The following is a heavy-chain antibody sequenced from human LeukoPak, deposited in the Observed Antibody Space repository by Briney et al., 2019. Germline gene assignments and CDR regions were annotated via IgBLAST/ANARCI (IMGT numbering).Heavy chain of an antibody. J-gene: IGHJ4*02. CDR1: GFTFSSYA. CDR3: AKDLAPVSGVTTDFDY. Sequence: GGSLRLSCAASGFTFSSYAMSWVRQAPGKGLEWVSAISGSGGSTYYADSVKGRFTISRDNSKNTLYLQMNSLRAEDTAVYYCAKDLAPVSGVTTDFDYWGQGTLSPSPQ. V-gene: IGHV3-23*01. D-gene: IGHD4-17*01. CDR2: ISGSGGST.